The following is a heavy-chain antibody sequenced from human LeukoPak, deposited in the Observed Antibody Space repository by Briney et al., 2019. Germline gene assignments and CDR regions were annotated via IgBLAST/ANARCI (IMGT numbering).Heavy chain of an antibody. Sequence: KAGESLKISCEGSGYTFSSYWIGWVRQMPGKGLEWMGIIYPGDSDTRYSPSFQGQVTTSADKSISTAYLQWSSLKASDTAMYYCARHAVGQWELLGWGQGTLVTVSS. CDR2: IYPGDSDT. CDR3: ARHAVGQWELLG. CDR1: GYTFSSYW. J-gene: IGHJ4*02. V-gene: IGHV5-51*01. D-gene: IGHD1-26*01.